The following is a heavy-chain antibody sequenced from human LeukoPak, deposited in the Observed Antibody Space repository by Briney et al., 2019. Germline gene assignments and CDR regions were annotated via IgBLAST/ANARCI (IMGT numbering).Heavy chain of an antibody. Sequence: GGSLRLSCAASGFTFSSYSMNWVRQAPGKGLEWVSYISSSSSTIYYADSVKGRFTISRDNAKNSLYLQMNSLRAEDTAVYYCARGYDFWSGSPMDVWGKGTTVTVSS. CDR1: GFTFSSYS. D-gene: IGHD3-3*01. V-gene: IGHV3-48*04. J-gene: IGHJ6*04. CDR3: ARGYDFWSGSPMDV. CDR2: ISSSSSTI.